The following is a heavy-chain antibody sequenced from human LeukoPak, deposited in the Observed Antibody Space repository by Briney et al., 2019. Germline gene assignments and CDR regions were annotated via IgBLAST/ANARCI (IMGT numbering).Heavy chain of an antibody. J-gene: IGHJ4*02. CDR3: ARDRRGYCSGGSCAPDGTFDY. V-gene: IGHV4-59*01. Sequence: PSETLSLTCTVSGGSISSYYWSWIRQPPGKGLEWIGYIYYDGSTNSNPSLKSRVTISVDTSKNQFSLKLNSVTAADTAVYYCARDRRGYCSGGSCAPDGTFDYWGQGTLVTVSS. CDR1: GGSISSYY. CDR2: IYYDGST. D-gene: IGHD2-15*01.